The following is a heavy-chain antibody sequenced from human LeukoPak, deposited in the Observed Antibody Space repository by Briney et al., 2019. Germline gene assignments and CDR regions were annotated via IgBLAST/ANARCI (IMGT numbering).Heavy chain of an antibody. Sequence: GGSLRLSCAASGFTFSSYNMNWVRQAPGKGLEWVSYISSSSSTIYYADSMKGRFTISRDNAKNSLYLQMNTLRDEDTAVYYCARGSPGSGSGWWGLFGYWGQGTLATVSS. CDR3: ARGSPGSGSGWWGLFGY. CDR1: GFTFSSYN. D-gene: IGHD6-19*01. J-gene: IGHJ4*02. CDR2: ISSSSSTI. V-gene: IGHV3-48*02.